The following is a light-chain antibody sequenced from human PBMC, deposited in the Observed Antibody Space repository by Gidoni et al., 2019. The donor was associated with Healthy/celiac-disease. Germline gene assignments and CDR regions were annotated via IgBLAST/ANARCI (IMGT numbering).Light chain of an antibody. CDR2: GAS. V-gene: IGKV3-20*01. J-gene: IGKJ2*01. Sequence: EIVLTQSPGTLSLSPGDRATLSCRASQSVSSSYLAWYQQNPGQAPRRLIYGASSRATGIPDSFSGSGSGTDFTLTISRLEPEDFAVYYCQQYGSSPRTFGQGTKLEIK. CDR3: QQYGSSPRT. CDR1: QSVSSSY.